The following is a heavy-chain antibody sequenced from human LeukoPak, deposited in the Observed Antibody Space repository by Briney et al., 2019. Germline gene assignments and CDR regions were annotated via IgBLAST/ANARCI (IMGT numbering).Heavy chain of an antibody. CDR2: INHSGST. D-gene: IGHD2-21*02. CDR1: GGSFSGYY. Sequence: SETLSLTCAVYGGSFSGYYWSWIRQPPGKGLGWIGEINHSGSTNYNPSLKSRVTISVDTSKNQFSLKLSSVTAADTAVYYCARGPPHSSEVVTAMMADYYYYYGMDVWGQGTTVTVSS. J-gene: IGHJ6*02. CDR3: ARGPPHSSEVVTAMMADYYYYYGMDV. V-gene: IGHV4-34*01.